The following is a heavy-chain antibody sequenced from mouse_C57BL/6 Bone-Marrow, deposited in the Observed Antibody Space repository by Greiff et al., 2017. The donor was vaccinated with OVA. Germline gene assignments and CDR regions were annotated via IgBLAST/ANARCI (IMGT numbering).Heavy chain of an antibody. Sequence: QVQLQQPGAELVKPGASVKLSCKASGYTFTSYWMHWVKQRPGQGLEWIGMINPNSGSTNYNEKFKSKATLTVDKSSSTAYMQLSSLTSEDSVVYYCARWTKGRFAYWGQGTLVTVSA. CDR2: INPNSGST. CDR3: ARWTKGRFAY. J-gene: IGHJ3*01. V-gene: IGHV1-64*01. CDR1: GYTFTSYW.